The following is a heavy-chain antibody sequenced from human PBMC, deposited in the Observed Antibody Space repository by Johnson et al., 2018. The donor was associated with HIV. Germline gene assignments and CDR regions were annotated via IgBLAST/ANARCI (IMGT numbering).Heavy chain of an antibody. Sequence: VQLVESGGGLVQPGGSLRLSCAASGFTVSGNYMNWVRQAPGKGLEWVSVIYSDGSTYYADSVKGRFIISRDDSKDTLHLHMNSLRPEDTAVYYCARSGYGSGSTHDAFDIWGQGTMVTVSS. J-gene: IGHJ3*02. V-gene: IGHV3-66*02. D-gene: IGHD3-10*01. CDR2: IYSDGST. CDR1: GFTVSGNY. CDR3: ARSGYGSGSTHDAFDI.